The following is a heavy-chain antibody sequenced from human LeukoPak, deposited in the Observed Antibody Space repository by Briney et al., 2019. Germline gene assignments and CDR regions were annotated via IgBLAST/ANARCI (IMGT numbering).Heavy chain of an antibody. D-gene: IGHD3-10*01. Sequence: GGSLRLSCAASGFTFSSYAMSWVRQAPGKGLEWVSAISGSGGSTYYADSVKGRFTISRDNSKNTLYLQMNSLRAEDTAVYYCARVGRLARTSYIDYWGQGTLVTVSS. CDR1: GFTFSSYA. CDR3: ARVGRLARTSYIDY. V-gene: IGHV3-23*01. J-gene: IGHJ4*02. CDR2: ISGSGGST.